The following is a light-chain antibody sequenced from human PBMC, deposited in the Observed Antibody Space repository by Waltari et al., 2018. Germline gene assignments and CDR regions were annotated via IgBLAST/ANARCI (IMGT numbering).Light chain of an antibody. CDR3: QQYGTSPS. V-gene: IGKV3-20*01. Sequence: ELVLTQSPGSLSLSPGETATLSCRASESLARNYLAWYQQKVGQAPRLLVYGASSRATGLPDRFSGSGSGTDFTLTISRLEPEDFAVYHCQQYGTSPSFGGGTRVEIK. J-gene: IGKJ4*01. CDR1: ESLARNY. CDR2: GAS.